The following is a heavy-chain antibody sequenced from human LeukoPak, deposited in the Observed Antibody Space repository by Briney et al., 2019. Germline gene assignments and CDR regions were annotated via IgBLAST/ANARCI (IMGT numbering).Heavy chain of an antibody. CDR1: GFTFSSYN. D-gene: IGHD1-26*01. Sequence: GGSLRLSCEVSGFTFSSYNMNWVRQTPGQGLEWVSSITSGSSHIYYADSVKGRFTISRDNAKSSLYLQMNSLRAEDTAVYYCARDPYSGSYGADYYYYMDVWGKGTTVTISS. V-gene: IGHV3-21*01. CDR2: ITSGSSHI. J-gene: IGHJ6*03. CDR3: ARDPYSGSYGADYYYYMDV.